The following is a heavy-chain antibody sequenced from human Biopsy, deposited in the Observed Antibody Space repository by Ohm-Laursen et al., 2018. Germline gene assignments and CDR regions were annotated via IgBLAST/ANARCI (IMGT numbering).Heavy chain of an antibody. CDR3: AKQGAAILSSFDS. J-gene: IGHJ5*01. D-gene: IGHD2-15*01. CDR2: ITRSGGST. V-gene: IGHV3-23*01. CDR1: GFTFVNYA. Sequence: SLRLSCAASGFTFVNYAMSWVRQAPGKGLEWVSTITRSGGSTYFADSVKGRFTISRDNSKNRLYLQMNSLRGEDTAVYYCAKQGAAILSSFDSWGQGTLVTVSS.